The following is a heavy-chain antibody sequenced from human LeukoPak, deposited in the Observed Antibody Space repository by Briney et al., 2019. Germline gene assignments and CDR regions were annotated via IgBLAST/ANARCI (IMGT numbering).Heavy chain of an antibody. CDR2: TYYRSKWYN. D-gene: IGHD1-26*01. J-gene: IGHJ3*02. CDR3: ARVSSSGATNPNAFDI. V-gene: IGHV6-1*01. Sequence: SQALSLTCAISGDSVSSNSAAWNWIRQSPSRGLEWLGRTYYRSKWYNDYAVSVKSRITINPDTSKNQFSLQLNSVTPEDTAVYYCARVSSSGATNPNAFDIWGQGTMVTVSS. CDR1: GDSVSSNSAA.